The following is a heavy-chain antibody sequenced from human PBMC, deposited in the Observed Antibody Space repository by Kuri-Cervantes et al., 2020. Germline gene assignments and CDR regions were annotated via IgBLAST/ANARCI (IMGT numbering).Heavy chain of an antibody. CDR2: ISGNSGSI. J-gene: IGHJ6*02. CDR3: AGRGVTTAGAIITVRGDFYGLDV. D-gene: IGHD3-3*01. Sequence: GGSLRLSCAASGSTFDDYAMHWVRQAPGKGREWASGISGNSGSIGYADSVKGRFTISRDNAKNSLYLQMNSLRAEDTALYYCAGRGVTTAGAIITVRGDFYGLDVWGQGTAVTVSS. CDR1: GSTFDDYA. V-gene: IGHV3-9*01.